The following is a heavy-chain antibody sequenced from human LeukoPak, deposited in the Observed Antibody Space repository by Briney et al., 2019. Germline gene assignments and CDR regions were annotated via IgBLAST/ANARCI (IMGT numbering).Heavy chain of an antibody. CDR3: ARSTYYYGSGSRFDWFGP. D-gene: IGHD3-10*01. Sequence: ASVKVSCKASGYTFTRYYMHWVRQAPGQGLEWMGWINPNSGGTNYAQKFQGRVTMTRDTSISTAYMELSRLRSDDTAVYYCARSTYYYGSGSRFDWFGPWGQGTLVTVSS. CDR1: GYTFTRYY. CDR2: INPNSGGT. J-gene: IGHJ5*02. V-gene: IGHV1-2*02.